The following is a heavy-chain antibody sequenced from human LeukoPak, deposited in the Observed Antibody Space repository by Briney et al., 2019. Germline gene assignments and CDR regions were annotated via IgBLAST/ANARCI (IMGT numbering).Heavy chain of an antibody. Sequence: ASVKVSCKASGYIFASYDINWVRQATGQGLEWMGWTNPNSGNIDYAQKLQGRVTMTTDTSTSTAYMELRSLRSDDTAVYYCARDRFLGGATNLVNWGQGTLVTVSS. CDR1: GYIFASYD. CDR3: ARDRFLGGATNLVN. V-gene: IGHV1-8*01. J-gene: IGHJ4*02. CDR2: TNPNSGNI. D-gene: IGHD1-26*01.